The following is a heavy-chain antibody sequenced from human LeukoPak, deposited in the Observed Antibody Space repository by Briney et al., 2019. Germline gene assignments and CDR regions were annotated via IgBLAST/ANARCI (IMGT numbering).Heavy chain of an antibody. CDR3: ARGGQGAPLDY. CDR1: GYTFSTYD. D-gene: IGHD1-26*01. V-gene: IGHV1-2*02. Sequence: ASVKVSCKASGYTFSTYDINWVRQAAGQGLEWMGWINPNSGGTNYAQKFQGRVTMTRDTSISTAYMELSRLRSDDTAVYSCARGGQGAPLDYWGQGSLVTVSS. J-gene: IGHJ4*02. CDR2: INPNSGGT.